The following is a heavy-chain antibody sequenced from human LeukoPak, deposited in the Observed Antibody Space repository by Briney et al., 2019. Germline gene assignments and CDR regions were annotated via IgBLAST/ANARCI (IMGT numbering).Heavy chain of an antibody. CDR1: GFTFSSYG. CDR2: IWYGGSNK. V-gene: IGHV3-33*08. J-gene: IGHJ6*02. CDR3: ARGVAEDINYYYYGMDV. Sequence: PGGSLRLSCAASGFTFSSYGMHWVRQAPGKGLEWVAVIWYGGSNKYYADSVKGRFTISRDNSKNTLYLQMNSLRAEDTAVYYCARGVAEDINYYYYGMDVWGQGTTVTVSS.